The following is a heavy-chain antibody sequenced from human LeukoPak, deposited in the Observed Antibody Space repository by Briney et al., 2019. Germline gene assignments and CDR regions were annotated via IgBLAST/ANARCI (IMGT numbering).Heavy chain of an antibody. J-gene: IGHJ4*02. CDR1: GGSISSSSYY. V-gene: IGHV4-39*01. CDR3: ARHVHDYIWGSYRHGRYDY. Sequence: SETLSLTRTVSGGSISSSSYYWGWIRQPPGKGLEWIGSIYYSGSTYYNPSLKSRVTISVDTSKNQFSLKLSSVTAADMAVYYCARHVHDYIWGSYRHGRYDYWGQGTLVTVSS. CDR2: IYYSGST. D-gene: IGHD3-16*02.